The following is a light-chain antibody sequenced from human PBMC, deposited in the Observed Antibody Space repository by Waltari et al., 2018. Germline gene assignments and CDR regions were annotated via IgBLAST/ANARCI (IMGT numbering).Light chain of an antibody. Sequence: QSALTQPASVSGSPGQSITISCTGSSSDIGDYDYFSWYHQHPGEAPKLILYDITHLPSVFSIRLSGSKSGSAASLIISGLQAEDEADYYCSSYTNRILVFGGGTKLTVL. CDR1: SSDIGDYDY. V-gene: IGLV2-14*03. J-gene: IGLJ2*01. CDR2: DIT. CDR3: SSYTNRILV.